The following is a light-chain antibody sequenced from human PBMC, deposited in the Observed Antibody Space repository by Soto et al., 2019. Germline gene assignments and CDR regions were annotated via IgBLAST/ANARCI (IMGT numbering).Light chain of an antibody. Sequence: QSALTQPASLSGSPGQSITISCTGTSSDVGGYNYVSWYQQHPGKAPRLMIYGVSNRPLGVSYRFSGFKSGNTASLTISGLQSEDEADYYCNSYASVNSPVLFGGGTKLTVL. CDR1: SSDVGGYNY. CDR3: NSYASVNSPVL. CDR2: GVS. J-gene: IGLJ2*01. V-gene: IGLV2-14*03.